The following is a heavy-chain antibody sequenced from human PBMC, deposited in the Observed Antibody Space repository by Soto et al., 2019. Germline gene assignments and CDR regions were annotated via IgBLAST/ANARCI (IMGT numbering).Heavy chain of an antibody. J-gene: IGHJ3*02. CDR1: GYTFTSYD. CDR2: MNTNSGNT. D-gene: IGHD6-6*01. V-gene: IGHV1-8*01. CDR3: ARISSASPFDAFDI. Sequence: ASVKVSCKASGYTFTSYDINWVRQATGQGLEWMGWMNTNSGNTGYAQKFQGRVTMTKSTSISTAYMELSSLRSEDTAVYYCARISSASPFDAFDIWGQGTMVTVSS.